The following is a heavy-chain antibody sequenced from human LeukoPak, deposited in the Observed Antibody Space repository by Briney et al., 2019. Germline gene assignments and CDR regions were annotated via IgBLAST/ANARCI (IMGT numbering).Heavy chain of an antibody. J-gene: IGHJ6*02. V-gene: IGHV4-59*01. CDR2: IYYSGST. CDR1: GGSISSYY. D-gene: IGHD3-10*01. Sequence: SETLSLTCTVSGGSISSYYWGWLRQPPGKGLEWIGYIYYSGSTNYNPSLKSRVTISVDTSKNQFSLKLSSVTAADTAVYYCARVCGSGSYYYYYGMDVWGQGTTVTVSS. CDR3: ARVCGSGSYYYYYGMDV.